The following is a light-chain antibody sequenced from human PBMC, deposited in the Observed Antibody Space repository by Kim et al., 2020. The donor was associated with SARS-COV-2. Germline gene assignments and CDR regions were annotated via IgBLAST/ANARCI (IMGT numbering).Light chain of an antibody. V-gene: IGLV2-14*03. CDR2: DVT. J-gene: IGLJ1*01. Sequence: QSALTQPAAVSGSPGQSITLSCTATGGDFGAYDYVSCYQQHPGKAPQLLIFDVTRRPSGISDRFSGSKSGYTASLTISNLQAADEADYHCTSYTRSKTDVFGSGTKVTVL. CDR3: TSYTRSKTDV. CDR1: GGDFGAYDY.